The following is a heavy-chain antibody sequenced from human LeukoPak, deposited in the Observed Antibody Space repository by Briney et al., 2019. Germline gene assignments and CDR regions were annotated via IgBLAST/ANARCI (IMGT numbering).Heavy chain of an antibody. D-gene: IGHD3-16*01. CDR3: AKGLGDI. Sequence: PGGSLRLSCAASGFTFSSYGMHWVRQAPGKGLEWVAVISYDGSNKYYADSVKGRFTISRDNSKNTLYLQMNSLRAEDTAVYYCAKGLGDIWGQGTMVTVSS. CDR2: ISYDGSNK. J-gene: IGHJ3*02. CDR1: GFTFSSYG. V-gene: IGHV3-30*18.